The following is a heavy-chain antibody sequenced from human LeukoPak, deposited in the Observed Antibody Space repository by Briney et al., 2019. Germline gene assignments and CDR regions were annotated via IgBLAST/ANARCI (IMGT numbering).Heavy chain of an antibody. CDR3: ARELYELWLDTNWFDP. Sequence: SETLSLTCTVSGGSISSSSYCWGWIRQPPGKGLEWIGSIYYSGSTYYNPSLKSRVTISVDMSKNQFSLKLSSVTAADTAVYYCARELYELWLDTNWFDPWGQGTLVTVSS. D-gene: IGHD6-19*01. J-gene: IGHJ5*02. V-gene: IGHV4-39*07. CDR1: GGSISSSSYC. CDR2: IYYSGST.